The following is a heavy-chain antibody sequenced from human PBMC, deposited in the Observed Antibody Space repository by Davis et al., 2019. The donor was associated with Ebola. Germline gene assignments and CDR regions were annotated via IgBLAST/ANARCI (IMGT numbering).Heavy chain of an antibody. D-gene: IGHD2-15*01. CDR3: ARDVYCSGGSCYSSLPNWFDP. CDR1: GFTFSSYS. CDR2: ISSSSSYI. V-gene: IGHV3-21*01. Sequence: GGSLRLSCAASGFTFSSYSMNWVRQAPGKGLEWVSSISSSSSYIYYADSVKGRFTISRDNAKNSLYLQMNSLRAEDTAVYYCARDVYCSGGSCYSSLPNWFDPWGQGTLVTVSS. J-gene: IGHJ5*02.